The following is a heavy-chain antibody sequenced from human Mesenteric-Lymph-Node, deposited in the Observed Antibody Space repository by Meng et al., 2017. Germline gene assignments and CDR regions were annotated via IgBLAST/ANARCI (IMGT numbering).Heavy chain of an antibody. CDR2: ISSSGSTI. D-gene: IGHD6-13*01. Sequence: GGSLRLSCAASGFTFSSYEMNWVRQAPGKGLEWVSYISSSGSTIYYADSVKGRFTISRDNAKNSLYLQMNSLRAEDTAVYYCARADSSSWGYYYYGMDVWGQGTTVTVSS. CDR1: GFTFSSYE. V-gene: IGHV3-48*03. J-gene: IGHJ6*02. CDR3: ARADSSSWGYYYYGMDV.